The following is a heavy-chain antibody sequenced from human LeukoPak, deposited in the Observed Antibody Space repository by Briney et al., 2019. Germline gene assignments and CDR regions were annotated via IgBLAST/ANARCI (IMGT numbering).Heavy chain of an antibody. J-gene: IGHJ3*02. D-gene: IGHD3-16*01. Sequence: GGSLRLSCAASGFTFSSCSMKWVRQAPGKGLEWVSYISGSSGTIYYADSVKGRFTISRDNAKSSLYLQMNSLRDEDTAVYYCARDQTFAFDIWGQGTMVTVSS. CDR3: ARDQTFAFDI. V-gene: IGHV3-48*02. CDR1: GFTFSSCS. CDR2: ISGSSGTI.